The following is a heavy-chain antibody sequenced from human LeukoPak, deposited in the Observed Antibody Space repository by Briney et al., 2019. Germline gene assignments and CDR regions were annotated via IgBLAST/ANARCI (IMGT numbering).Heavy chain of an antibody. J-gene: IGHJ4*02. D-gene: IGHD2-2*02. CDR3: AKDVGYCTSTTCYKPFDS. V-gene: IGHV3-23*01. CDR1: GFTFSNYA. Sequence: PGGSLRLSCAASGFTFSNYAMNWVRQAPGKGLEWVSAFSGSGSSTYYADSVKGRFTISRDNSKTTLYLQMNSLRAEDTAVYYCAKDVGYCTSTTCYKPFDSWGQGTLVTVFS. CDR2: FSGSGSST.